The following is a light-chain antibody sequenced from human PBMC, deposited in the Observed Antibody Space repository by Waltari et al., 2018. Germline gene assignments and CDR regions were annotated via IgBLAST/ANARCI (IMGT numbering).Light chain of an antibody. CDR3: YSTDFSGHDRV. CDR1: ALSKKY. J-gene: IGLJ3*02. CDR2: EDI. Sequence: SYELTQPPSVSVSPGQTARITCSGDALSKKYAYWYQQKSGQAPVLVIYEDIKRPTGFPERFSGSSSWTTATLTISGAHVDDEADYYCYSTDFSGHDRVFGGGTKLTIL. V-gene: IGLV3-10*01.